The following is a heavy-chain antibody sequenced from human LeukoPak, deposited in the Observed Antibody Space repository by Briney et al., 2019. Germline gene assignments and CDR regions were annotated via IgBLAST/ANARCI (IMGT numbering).Heavy chain of an antibody. Sequence: GGSLRLSYVASGFTFSSYGMNWVRQAPGKGLEWVSFISSSSSYIYYADSVKGRFTISRDNAKNSLYLQMNSLRAEDTAVYYCAREYNDAYYDYVWGSYRPLDYWGQGTLVTVSS. CDR1: GFTFSSYG. J-gene: IGHJ4*02. CDR3: AREYNDAYYDYVWGSYRPLDY. V-gene: IGHV3-21*01. D-gene: IGHD3-16*02. CDR2: ISSSSSYI.